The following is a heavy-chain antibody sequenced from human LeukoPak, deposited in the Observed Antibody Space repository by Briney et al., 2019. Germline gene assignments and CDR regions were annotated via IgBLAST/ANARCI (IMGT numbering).Heavy chain of an antibody. Sequence: GGSLRLSCAASGFTFNRYNMNWVRRAPGKGLEWVSSISTSSSYIYYADSVRGRFTISRDNAKNSLYLQMNSLRAEDTAVYYCAKNRESYWVPELDYWGQGALVTVSS. J-gene: IGHJ4*02. D-gene: IGHD1-26*01. CDR1: GFTFNRYN. V-gene: IGHV3-21*04. CDR3: AKNRESYWVPELDY. CDR2: ISTSSSYI.